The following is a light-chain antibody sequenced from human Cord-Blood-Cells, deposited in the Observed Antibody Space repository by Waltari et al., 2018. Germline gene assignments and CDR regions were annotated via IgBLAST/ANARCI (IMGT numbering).Light chain of an antibody. Sequence: QSALTQPAPVSGSPGQSTPISCPGTSSDVGGYNYVSWYQQHPGKAPKLMIYDVSNRPSGVSNRFSGSKSGNTASLTISGLQAEEDADYYCSSYTSSSTRVFGGGTKLTVL. V-gene: IGLV2-14*01. CDR2: DVS. CDR3: SSYTSSSTRV. CDR1: SSDVGGYNY. J-gene: IGLJ2*01.